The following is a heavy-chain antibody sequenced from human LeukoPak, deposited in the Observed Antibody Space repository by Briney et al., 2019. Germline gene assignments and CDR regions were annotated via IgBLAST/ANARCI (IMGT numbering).Heavy chain of an antibody. CDR1: GFTFSSYT. CDR3: AKGSSGWYYYYALDV. D-gene: IGHD6-19*01. CDR2: ISGSGGST. J-gene: IGHJ6*02. Sequence: GGSLRLSCAASGFTFSSYTMNWVRQPPGKGLEWVSAISGSGGSTYYADSVKGRFTISRDNSKNTLYLQMNSLRADDTALYYCAKGSSGWYYYYALDVWGQGITVTVSS. V-gene: IGHV3-23*01.